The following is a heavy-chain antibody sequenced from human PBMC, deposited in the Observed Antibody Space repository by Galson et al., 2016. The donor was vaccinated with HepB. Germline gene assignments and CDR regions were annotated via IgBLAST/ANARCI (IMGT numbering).Heavy chain of an antibody. CDR1: NYTFNTFG. Sequence: SVKVSCKASNYTFNTFGVTWVRQAPGQGLEWMGWISGNHDNTNYAQKLQGRVTLTRVTSTTTAYMELRSLTSDDTAVYYCAVGRYNWNYGSFDDWGQGTVVTVSS. CDR2: ISGNHDNT. CDR3: AVGRYNWNYGSFDD. D-gene: IGHD1-7*01. J-gene: IGHJ4*02. V-gene: IGHV1-18*01.